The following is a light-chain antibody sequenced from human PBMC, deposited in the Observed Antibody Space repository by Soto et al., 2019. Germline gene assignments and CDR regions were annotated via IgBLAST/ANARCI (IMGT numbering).Light chain of an antibody. CDR1: NSNIGVNY. CDR3: GTWDSSLSAHV. J-gene: IGLJ1*01. CDR2: ETN. Sequence: QLVLTQPPSVSAAPGQKVTISCSGSNSNIGVNYVSWYQQLPGTAPKVLIYETNKRPSEIPDRFSGSKSGTSATLGITGLQTGDEADYYCGTWDSSLSAHVFGTGTKVTVL. V-gene: IGLV1-51*02.